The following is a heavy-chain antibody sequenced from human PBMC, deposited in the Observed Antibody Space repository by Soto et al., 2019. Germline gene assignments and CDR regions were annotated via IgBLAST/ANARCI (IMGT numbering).Heavy chain of an antibody. J-gene: IGHJ6*02. CDR3: ARDPAIYSGKFDYGLDV. D-gene: IGHD4-4*01. Sequence: GVSLRLSCAVSGFTFSSYEMNWVRQAPGKGLEWVSYIGTSGKTIYYADSVRGRFTISRDNAKNSLYLQMNSLRAEDTAVYFCARDPAIYSGKFDYGLDVWGRGTTVTVSS. CDR1: GFTFSSYE. V-gene: IGHV3-48*03. CDR2: IGTSGKTI.